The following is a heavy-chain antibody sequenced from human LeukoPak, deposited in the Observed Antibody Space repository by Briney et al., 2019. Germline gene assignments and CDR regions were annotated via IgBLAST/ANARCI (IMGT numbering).Heavy chain of an antibody. D-gene: IGHD3-16*01. Sequence: SETLSLTCTVSGGSISSYYWSWIRQPPGKGLEWIGYIYYSGSTNYNPSLKSRVTMSVDTSKNQFSLKLSSVTAADTAVYYCARGVSWGGYYFDYWGQGTLVTVSS. V-gene: IGHV4-59*12. J-gene: IGHJ4*02. CDR2: IYYSGST. CDR3: ARGVSWGGYYFDY. CDR1: GGSISSYY.